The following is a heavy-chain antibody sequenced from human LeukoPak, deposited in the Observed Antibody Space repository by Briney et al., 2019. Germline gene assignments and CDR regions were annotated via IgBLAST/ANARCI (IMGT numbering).Heavy chain of an antibody. CDR1: GGSISSYY. J-gene: IGHJ5*02. D-gene: IGHD3-9*01. Sequence: SETLSLTCTVSGGSISSYYWSWIRQPPGKGLEWIGYIYYSGSTNYNPSLKSRVTISVDTSKNQFSLKLSSVTAADTAVYYCARVPDYDILVEAWFDPWGQGTLVTVSS. V-gene: IGHV4-59*01. CDR2: IYYSGST. CDR3: ARVPDYDILVEAWFDP.